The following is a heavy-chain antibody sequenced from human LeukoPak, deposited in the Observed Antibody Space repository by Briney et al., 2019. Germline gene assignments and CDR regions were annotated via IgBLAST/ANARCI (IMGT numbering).Heavy chain of an antibody. D-gene: IGHD1-26*01. CDR2: ISWDSGSI. Sequence: GGSLRLSCAASGFTFDDYAMHWVRHAPGKGLEWVSGISWDSGSIGHADSVKGRFTISRDNAKNSLYMQMNSLRAEDMALYYCTKDIAYSNLSGGPFDIWGQGTMVTVSS. J-gene: IGHJ3*02. CDR3: TKDIAYSNLSGGPFDI. V-gene: IGHV3-9*03. CDR1: GFTFDDYA.